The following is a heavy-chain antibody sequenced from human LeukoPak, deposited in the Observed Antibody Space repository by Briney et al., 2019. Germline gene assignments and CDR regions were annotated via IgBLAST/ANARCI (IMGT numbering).Heavy chain of an antibody. Sequence: SETLSLTCTVSGGSISSYYWSWIRQPPGKGLEWIGYIHYSGSTNYNPSLKSRVTISVDTSKNQFSLKLSSVTAADTAVYYCARSLPHYDFWSGYDYWGQGTLVTVSS. CDR3: ARSLPHYDFWSGYDY. D-gene: IGHD3-3*01. CDR1: GGSISSYY. J-gene: IGHJ4*02. CDR2: IHYSGST. V-gene: IGHV4-59*01.